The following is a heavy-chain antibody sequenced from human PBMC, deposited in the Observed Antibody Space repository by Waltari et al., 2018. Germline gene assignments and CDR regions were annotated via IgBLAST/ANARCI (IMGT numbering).Heavy chain of an antibody. CDR3: ARVKYCRGGSCYYDGMDV. Sequence: EVQLVESGGGLVQPGGSLRLSCAASGFTFSSYSMNWVRQAPGKGLEWVSYISSSSSTIYYADSVKGRFTISRDNAKNSLYLQMNSLRAEDTAVYYCARVKYCRGGSCYYDGMDVWGQGTTVTVSS. CDR2: ISSSSSTI. CDR1: GFTFSSYS. V-gene: IGHV3-48*01. J-gene: IGHJ6*02. D-gene: IGHD2-15*01.